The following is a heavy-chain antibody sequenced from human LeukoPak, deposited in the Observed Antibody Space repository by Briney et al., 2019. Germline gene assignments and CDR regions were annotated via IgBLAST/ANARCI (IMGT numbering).Heavy chain of an antibody. CDR3: TRDSGADRRYFDL. CDR2: IDGDGATT. D-gene: IGHD7-27*01. J-gene: IGHJ2*01. V-gene: IGHV3-74*01. CDR1: GFTFNSYL. Sequence: HTGGSLRLSCAASGFTFNSYLMSWVRQAPGKGLMWVSRIDGDGATTSYEDSVKGRFTISRDNANNMVYLEMNSLRVEDTAVYYCTRDSGADRRYFDLWGRGTLVTVSS.